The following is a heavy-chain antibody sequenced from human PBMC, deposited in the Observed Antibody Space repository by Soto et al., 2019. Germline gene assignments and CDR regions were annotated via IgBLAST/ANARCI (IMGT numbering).Heavy chain of an antibody. CDR2: INPDNADT. CDR1: GYTFSTYA. D-gene: IGHD3-22*01. Sequence: QVQLVQSGAEVKKPGASVKVSCKSSGYTFSTYAISWVRQAPGQGLEWKGWINPDNADTNYAHNFPGRVTMPTDTSTNTVYLELRSLRSDDTAIYFCARDGSSGYYDDYYYGMDVWGQGTTVTVSS. CDR3: ARDGSSGYYDDYYYGMDV. J-gene: IGHJ6*02. V-gene: IGHV1-18*01.